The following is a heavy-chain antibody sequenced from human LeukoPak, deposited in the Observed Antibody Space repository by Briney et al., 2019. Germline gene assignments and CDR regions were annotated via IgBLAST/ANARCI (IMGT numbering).Heavy chain of an antibody. Sequence: GASVKVSCKASGYTFTGYYTHWVRQAPGQGLEWMGWINPNSGGTNYAQKFQGRVTMARDTSISTAYMELSRLRSDDTAVYYCARDGASRYSYGYWGQGTLVTVSS. J-gene: IGHJ4*02. V-gene: IGHV1-2*02. CDR2: INPNSGGT. CDR3: ARDGASRYSYGY. D-gene: IGHD5-18*01. CDR1: GYTFTGYY.